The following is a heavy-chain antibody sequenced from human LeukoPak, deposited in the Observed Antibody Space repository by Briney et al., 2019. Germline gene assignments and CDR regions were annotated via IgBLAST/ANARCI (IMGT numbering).Heavy chain of an antibody. Sequence: ASVKVSCKASGYTFTGCYMHWVRQAPGQGLEWMGWINPNSGGTNYAQKFQGRVTMTRDTSISTAYMELSKLRSDDTAVYYCAREGLGKTLEGYWGQGTLVTVSS. J-gene: IGHJ4*02. V-gene: IGHV1-2*02. CDR2: INPNSGGT. D-gene: IGHD7-27*01. CDR3: AREGLGKTLEGY. CDR1: GYTFTGCY.